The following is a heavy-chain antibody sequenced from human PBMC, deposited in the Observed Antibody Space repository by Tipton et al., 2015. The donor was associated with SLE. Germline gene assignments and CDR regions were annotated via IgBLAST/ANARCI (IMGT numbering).Heavy chain of an antibody. J-gene: IGHJ6*02. V-gene: IGHV4-59*11. Sequence: TLSLTCTVSGGSISSHYWSWIRQPPGKGLEWIGYIYYGGSTNYNPSLKSRVTISVDTSKNQFSLKLSSVTAADTAVYYCARDRGAARPYYYYYGMDVWGQGTTVTVSS. CDR1: GGSISSHY. CDR2: IYYGGST. D-gene: IGHD6-6*01. CDR3: ARDRGAARPYYYYYGMDV.